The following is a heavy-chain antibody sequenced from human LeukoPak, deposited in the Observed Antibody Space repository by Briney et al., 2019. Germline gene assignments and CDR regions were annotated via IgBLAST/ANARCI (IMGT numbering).Heavy chain of an antibody. CDR2: VNGRGATT. CDR1: GFTFSDYA. V-gene: IGHV3-23*01. CDR3: AKAPATGEGYYFYYMDV. D-gene: IGHD7-27*01. Sequence: GGSLRLSCAASGFASGFTFSDYAVSWVRQAPGKGPEWVASVNGRGATTYYAGSVRGRFTISRDNSKNTVYLQMISLGADDTAVYFCAKAPATGEGYYFYYMDVWGKGTTVTVSS. J-gene: IGHJ6*03.